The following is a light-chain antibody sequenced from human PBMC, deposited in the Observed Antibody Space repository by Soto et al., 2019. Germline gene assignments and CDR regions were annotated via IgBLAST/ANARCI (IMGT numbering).Light chain of an antibody. Sequence: SYELTQPPSVSVAPGQTATITCGGDNLGNKNVHWYRQKPGQAPVVVIYYDGDRPSGTPERISGSNSGNTATLTISRVEAGDEADYYCQVWDRSSEHYVFGPGTKLTVL. J-gene: IGLJ1*01. CDR2: YDG. CDR1: NLGNKN. V-gene: IGLV3-21*04. CDR3: QVWDRSSEHYV.